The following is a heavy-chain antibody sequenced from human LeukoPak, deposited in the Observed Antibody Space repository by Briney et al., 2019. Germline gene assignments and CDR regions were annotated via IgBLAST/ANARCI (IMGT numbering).Heavy chain of an antibody. CDR3: ARVRYYDSSGPDAFDI. CDR1: GYTFTGYY. CDR2: INPNSGGT. J-gene: IGHJ3*02. V-gene: IGHV1-2*02. D-gene: IGHD3-22*01. Sequence: ASVKVSCKASGYTFTGYYMHWVRQAPGQGLEWMGGINPNSGGTNYAQKFQGRVTMTRNTSISTAYMELSSLRSEDTAVYYCARVRYYDSSGPDAFDIWGQGTMVTVSS.